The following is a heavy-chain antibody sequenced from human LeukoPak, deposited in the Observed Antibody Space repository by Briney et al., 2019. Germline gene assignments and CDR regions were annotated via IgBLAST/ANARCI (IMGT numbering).Heavy chain of an antibody. CDR1: GGSLSGYY. CDR3: ARGRQQQLVTLFDY. D-gene: IGHD6-13*01. CDR2: INHSGST. J-gene: IGHJ4*02. V-gene: IGHV4-34*01. Sequence: PSETLSLTCAVYGGSLSGYYWSWIRQPPGKGLEWIGEINHSGSTNYNPSLKSRVTISVDTSKNQFSLKLSSVTAADTAVYYCARGRQQQLVTLFDYWGQGTLVTVSS.